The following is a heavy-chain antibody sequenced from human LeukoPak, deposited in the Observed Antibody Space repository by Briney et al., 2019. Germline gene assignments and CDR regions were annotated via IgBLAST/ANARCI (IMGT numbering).Heavy chain of an antibody. J-gene: IGHJ3*01. CDR3: LYDSSGYYPV. CDR2: ISAYNGNT. Sequence: ASVKVSCKASGYTYTSYGISWVRQAPGQGLEWMGWISAYNGNTNYAQKLQGRVTMTTDTSTSTAYMELRSLRSDDTAVYYCLYDSSGYYPVWGQGTMVTVSS. CDR1: GYTYTSYG. D-gene: IGHD3-22*01. V-gene: IGHV1-18*01.